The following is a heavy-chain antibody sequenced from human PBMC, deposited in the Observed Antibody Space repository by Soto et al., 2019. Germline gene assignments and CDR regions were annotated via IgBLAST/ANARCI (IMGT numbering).Heavy chain of an antibody. CDR2: VNPSGGST. Sequence: ASVKVSCKASGYTFTSYYMHWVRQAPGQGLEWMGIVNPSGGSTSYAQKFQGRVTMTRDTSTSTVYMELSSLRSEDTAVYYCASVLPPGNWFDPWGQGTLVTVSS. V-gene: IGHV1-46*01. D-gene: IGHD2-8*02. J-gene: IGHJ5*02. CDR3: ASVLPPGNWFDP. CDR1: GYTFTSYY.